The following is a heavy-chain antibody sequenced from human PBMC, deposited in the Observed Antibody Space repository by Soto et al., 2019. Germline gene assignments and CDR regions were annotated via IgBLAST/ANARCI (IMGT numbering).Heavy chain of an antibody. J-gene: IGHJ4*02. CDR1: GFTFSSYA. CDR3: AKSRVFIGAIVTLLDS. D-gene: IGHD3-16*02. CDR2: ISNNGDTA. Sequence: EVQLLESGGGLVQPGGSLTLSCATSGFTFSSYAMFWVRQAAEKGLEWVASISNNGDTAYYADSVKGRFTISRGNSENPLYLQMNGLRAVDTALYFCAKSRVFIGAIVTLLDSWGQGTPVTVSS. V-gene: IGHV3-23*01.